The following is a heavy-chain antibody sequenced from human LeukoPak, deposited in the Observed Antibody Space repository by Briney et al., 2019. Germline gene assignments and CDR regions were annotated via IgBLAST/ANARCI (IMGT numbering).Heavy chain of an antibody. CDR1: GFTFSNAW. V-gene: IGHV3-30*03. Sequence: GGSLRLSCAASGFTFSNAWMSWVRQAPGKGLEWVAVISYDGSNKYYADSVKGRFTISRDNSKNTLYLQMNSLRAEDTAVYYCARDDSPYYDSSGYYGRGDYWGQGTLVTVSS. D-gene: IGHD3-22*01. J-gene: IGHJ4*02. CDR3: ARDDSPYYDSSGYYGRGDY. CDR2: ISYDGSNK.